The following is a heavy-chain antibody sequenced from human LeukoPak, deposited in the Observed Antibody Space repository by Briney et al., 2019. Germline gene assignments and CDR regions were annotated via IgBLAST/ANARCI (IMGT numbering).Heavy chain of an antibody. CDR2: IYYSGST. J-gene: IGHJ6*03. CDR3: ARGRSQVVVVPAARHYYMDV. Sequence: SETLSLTCTVSGGSISSSSYYWGWIRQPPGKGLEWIGSIYYSGSTYYNPSLKSRVTISVDTSKNQFSLKLSSVTAADTAVYYCARGRSQVVVVPAARHYYMDVWGKGTTVTVSS. CDR1: GGSISSSSYY. V-gene: IGHV4-39*07. D-gene: IGHD2-2*01.